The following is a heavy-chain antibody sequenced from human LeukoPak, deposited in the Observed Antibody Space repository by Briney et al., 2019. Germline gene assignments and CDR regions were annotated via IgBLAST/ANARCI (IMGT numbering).Heavy chain of an antibody. V-gene: IGHV3-20*04. CDR2: INWNGDST. CDR3: AREAGYSYNFYCVY. D-gene: IGHD5-18*01. Sequence: GGSLRLACAASGFTFDDYGMSCVRHAPGKAREWVSGINWNGDSTGYADSVKGRFTISRDNARNSLYLQMNSVRAEDTALYYCAREAGYSYNFYCVYWGQGTVVTVSS. J-gene: IGHJ4*02. CDR1: GFTFDDYG.